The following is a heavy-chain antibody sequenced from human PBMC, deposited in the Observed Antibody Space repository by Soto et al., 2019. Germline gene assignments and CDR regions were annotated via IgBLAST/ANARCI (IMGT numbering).Heavy chain of an antibody. J-gene: IGHJ3*02. CDR1: GGSIMSYF. CDR3: ARDRAITAGWAFDI. D-gene: IGHD1-20*01. V-gene: IGHV4-59*01. CDR2: IYYSGST. Sequence: SETLSLTCTVSGGSIMSYFWSWIRQPPGKGLEWIGYIYYSGSTNYNPSLKSRVTISVDTSKNQFSLKLTSVTAAGTAVYYCARDRAITAGWAFDIWGQGTMVTVSS.